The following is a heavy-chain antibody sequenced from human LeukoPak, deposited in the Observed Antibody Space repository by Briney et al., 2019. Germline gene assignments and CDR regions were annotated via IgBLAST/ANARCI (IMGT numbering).Heavy chain of an antibody. V-gene: IGHV1-2*02. CDR2: INPNSGGT. CDR3: ARSGNRYNYGYSANWFDP. D-gene: IGHD5-18*01. J-gene: IGHJ5*02. CDR1: GYTFTGYY. Sequence: GASVKVSCKASGYTFTGYYVHWVRQAPGQGLEWMAWINPNSGGTHAVQKFQGRVTMTRDTSISTAYMELSSLRSDDTALYYCARSGNRYNYGYSANWFDPWGQGTLVTVSS.